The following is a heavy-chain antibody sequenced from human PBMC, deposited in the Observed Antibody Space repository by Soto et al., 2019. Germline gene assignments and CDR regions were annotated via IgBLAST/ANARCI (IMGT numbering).Heavy chain of an antibody. CDR2: IYYSGIT. D-gene: IGHD1-26*01. Sequence: SETLSLTCTVSGGSISSYYWSWIRQAPGKGLEWIGYIYYSGITNYNPSLKSRVTISVDTSKNQFSLKLSSVTAADTAVYYCVRRGSGSCFDYWGQGTLVTVSS. CDR1: GGSISSYY. J-gene: IGHJ4*02. CDR3: VRRGSGSCFDY. V-gene: IGHV4-59*08.